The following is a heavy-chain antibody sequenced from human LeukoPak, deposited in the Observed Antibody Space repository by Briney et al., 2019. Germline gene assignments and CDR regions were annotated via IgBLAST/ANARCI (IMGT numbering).Heavy chain of an antibody. CDR2: INHSGST. J-gene: IGHJ5*02. D-gene: IGHD1-26*01. Sequence: SETLSLTCAVYGGSFSGYYWSWIRQPPGKGLEWIGEINHSGSTNYNPSLKSRVAISVDTSKNQFSLKLSSVTAADTAVYYCARGYRYPVDWFDPWGQGTLVTVSS. CDR1: GGSFSGYY. V-gene: IGHV4-34*01. CDR3: ARGYRYPVDWFDP.